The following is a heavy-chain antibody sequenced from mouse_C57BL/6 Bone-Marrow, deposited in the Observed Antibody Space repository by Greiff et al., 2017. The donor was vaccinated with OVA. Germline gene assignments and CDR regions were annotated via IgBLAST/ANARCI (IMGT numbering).Heavy chain of an antibody. CDR2: IYPRSGNT. D-gene: IGHD1-1*01. J-gene: IGHJ3*01. CDR3: AREGDYYGSSCAY. V-gene: IGHV1-81*01. CDR1: GYTFTSYG. Sequence: QVQLKESGAELARPGASVKLSCKASGYTFTSYGISWVKQRTGQGLEWIGEIYPRSGNTYYNEKFKGKATLTADKSSSTAYMELRSLTSEDSAVYVCAREGDYYGSSCAYWGQGTLVTVSA.